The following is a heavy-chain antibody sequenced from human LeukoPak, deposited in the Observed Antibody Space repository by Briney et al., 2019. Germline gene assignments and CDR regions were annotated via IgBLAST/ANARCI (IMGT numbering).Heavy chain of an antibody. J-gene: IGHJ4*02. D-gene: IGHD6-13*01. CDR1: GGTFSSYA. V-gene: IGHV1-2*02. Sequence: ASVKVSCKASGGTFSSYAISWVRQAPGQGLEWMGWINPNSGGTNYAQKFQGRVTMTRDTSISTAYMELSRLRSDDTAVYYCARGPSRAAAGPTGFDYWGQGTLVTVSS. CDR3: ARGPSRAAAGPTGFDY. CDR2: INPNSGGT.